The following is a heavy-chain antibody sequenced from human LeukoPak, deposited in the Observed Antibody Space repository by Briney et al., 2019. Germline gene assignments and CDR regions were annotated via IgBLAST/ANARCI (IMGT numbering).Heavy chain of an antibody. D-gene: IGHD5-18*01. Sequence: GGSLRLSCAASGFTFSTYNMSWVRQAPGKGLEWVSSITRSSGNMYYADSVKGRFTISRDNAKNSLYLQMNSLRAEDTAVYYCARRGNTYGYDYWGQGTLVTVSS. CDR1: GFTFSTYN. CDR2: ITRSSGNM. V-gene: IGHV3-21*01. J-gene: IGHJ4*02. CDR3: ARRGNTYGYDY.